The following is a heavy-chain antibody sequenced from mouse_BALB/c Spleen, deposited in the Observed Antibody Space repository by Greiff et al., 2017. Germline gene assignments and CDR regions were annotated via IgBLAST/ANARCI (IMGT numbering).Heavy chain of an antibody. CDR2: ISSGGGST. Sequence: DVMLVESGGGLVKPGGSLKLSCAASGFAFSSYDMSWVRQTPEKRLEWVAYISSGGGSTYYPDTVKGRFTISRDNAKNTLYLQMSSLKSEDTAMYYCARQDYGSSYWYFDVWGAGTTVTVSS. V-gene: IGHV5-12-1*01. J-gene: IGHJ1*01. D-gene: IGHD1-1*01. CDR1: GFAFSSYD. CDR3: ARQDYGSSYWYFDV.